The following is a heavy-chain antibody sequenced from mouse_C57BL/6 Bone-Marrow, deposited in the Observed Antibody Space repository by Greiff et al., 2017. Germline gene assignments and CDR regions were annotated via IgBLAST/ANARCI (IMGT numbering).Heavy chain of an antibody. D-gene: IGHD2-3*01. CDR2: IYPGGGYT. Sequence: VQLQQSGAELARPGASVKLSCKASGYTFTNYWIGWAKQRPGHGLEWIGDIYPGGGYTNYNEKFKGKATLTADKSSSTAYMQFSSLTSEDSPIYYCARLYAYYFDYCGQGTTLSVSS. V-gene: IGHV1-63*01. CDR1: GYTFTNYW. J-gene: IGHJ2*01. CDR3: ARLYAYYFDY.